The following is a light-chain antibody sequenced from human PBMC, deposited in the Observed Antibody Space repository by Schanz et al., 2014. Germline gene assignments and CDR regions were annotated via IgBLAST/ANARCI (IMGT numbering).Light chain of an antibody. CDR2: EVT. CDR3: SSHTNTALV. J-gene: IGLJ2*01. Sequence: QSALTQPPSVSGSPGQSVTISCTGTSSDIGTYNRVSWYQQPPGTAPKLMIYEVTNRPSGVPDRFSGSKSGNTASLTISGLQAEDEADYYCSSHTNTALVFGGGTKLTVL. CDR1: SSDIGTYNR. V-gene: IGLV2-18*02.